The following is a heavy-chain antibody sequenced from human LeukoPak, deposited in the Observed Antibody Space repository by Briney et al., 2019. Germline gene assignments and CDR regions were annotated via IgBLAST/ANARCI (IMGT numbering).Heavy chain of an antibody. V-gene: IGHV3-23*01. CDR1: GFTFSSYA. Sequence: GGSLRLSCAASGFTFSSYAMSWVRQAPGKGLEWVSAISGSGGSTYYADSVKGRFTISRDNSKNTLYLQMNSLRAEDTAVYYCALIGIVVVPAVKSPYFDHWGQGTLVTVSS. CDR3: ALIGIVVVPAVKSPYFDH. J-gene: IGHJ4*02. D-gene: IGHD2-2*01. CDR2: ISGSGGST.